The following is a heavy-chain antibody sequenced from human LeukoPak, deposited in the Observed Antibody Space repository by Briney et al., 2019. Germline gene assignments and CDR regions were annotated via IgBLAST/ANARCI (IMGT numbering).Heavy chain of an antibody. CDR3: ARDSGQEPAFDI. Sequence: KSGGSLRLSCAASGFTFSSYSMNWVRQAPGKGLEWVSSISSSSSYIYYADSVKGRFTISRDNAKNSLYLQMNSLRAEDTAVYYCARDSGQEPAFDIWGQGTMVTVSS. V-gene: IGHV3-21*01. CDR1: GFTFSSYS. CDR2: ISSSSSYI. J-gene: IGHJ3*02. D-gene: IGHD2-15*01.